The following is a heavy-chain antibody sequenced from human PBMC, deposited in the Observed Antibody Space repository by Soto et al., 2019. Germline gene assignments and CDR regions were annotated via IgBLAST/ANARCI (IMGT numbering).Heavy chain of an antibody. J-gene: IGHJ6*03. CDR2: ISGSGGST. D-gene: IGHD1-1*01. V-gene: IGHV3-23*01. Sequence: EVQLLESGGGLVQPGGSLRLSCAASGFTFSSYAMSWVRQAPGKGLEWVSAISGSGGSTYYADSVKGRFTISRDNSKNTLYLQMNSLRAEDTAVYYCAKGTRMEYYYYYYMDVWGKGTTVTVSS. CDR3: AKGTRMEYYYYYYMDV. CDR1: GFTFSSYA.